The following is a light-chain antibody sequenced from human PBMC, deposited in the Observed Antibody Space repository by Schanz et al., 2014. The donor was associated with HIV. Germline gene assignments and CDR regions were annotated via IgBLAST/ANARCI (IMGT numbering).Light chain of an antibody. J-gene: IGKJ4*01. CDR2: GAS. V-gene: IGKV3-15*01. CDR3: QQRRNWLT. CDR1: QTVSNN. Sequence: EIVMTQSPGTLSVSPGERATLSCRASQTVSNNLAWYQQKPGQAPRLLIYGASTRVTGIPARFSGSGSGTEFTLTISSLQSEDFAVYYCQQRRNWLTFGGGTKVEIK.